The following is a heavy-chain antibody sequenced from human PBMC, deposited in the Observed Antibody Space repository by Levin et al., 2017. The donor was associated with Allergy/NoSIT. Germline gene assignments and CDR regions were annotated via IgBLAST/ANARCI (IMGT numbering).Heavy chain of an antibody. D-gene: IGHD2-15*01. CDR1: GFTFSSYA. Sequence: GESLKISCAASGFTFSSYAMHWVRQAPGKGLEWVAVISYDGSNKYYADSVKGRFTISRDNSKNTLYLQMNSLRAEDTAVYYCARDIRYCSGGSCYSNWFDPWGQGTLVTVSS. V-gene: IGHV3-30-3*01. J-gene: IGHJ5*02. CDR3: ARDIRYCSGGSCYSNWFDP. CDR2: ISYDGSNK.